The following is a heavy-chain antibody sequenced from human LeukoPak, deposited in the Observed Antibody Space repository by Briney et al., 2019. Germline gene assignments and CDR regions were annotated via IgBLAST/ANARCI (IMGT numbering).Heavy chain of an antibody. Sequence: GESLKISCKGSGYSITSYWIGWVRQLARKGLEWMGIIYPGDSDTRYSPALQGQVTISADKSISTAYLQWSSLKASDTAMYYCARLRGRRSISGSYYNVRPRYYYYGMDVWGQGTTVTVSS. D-gene: IGHD3-10*01. CDR2: IYPGDSDT. CDR1: GYSITSYW. V-gene: IGHV5-51*01. CDR3: ARLRGRRSISGSYYNVRPRYYYYGMDV. J-gene: IGHJ6*02.